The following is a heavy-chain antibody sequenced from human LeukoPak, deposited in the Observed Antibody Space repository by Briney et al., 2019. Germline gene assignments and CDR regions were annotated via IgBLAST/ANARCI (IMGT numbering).Heavy chain of an antibody. CDR3: AKSPRYSKYYYYMDV. D-gene: IGHD4-11*01. CDR1: GFTFSNYW. J-gene: IGHJ6*03. Sequence: PGGSLRLSCAASGFTFSNYWMSWVRQAPGKGLEWVANIKQDGSEKYYVDSVKGRFTISRDNAKNSLYLQMNSLRAEDTAVYYCAKSPRYSKYYYYMDVWGKGTTVTVSS. V-gene: IGHV3-7*01. CDR2: IKQDGSEK.